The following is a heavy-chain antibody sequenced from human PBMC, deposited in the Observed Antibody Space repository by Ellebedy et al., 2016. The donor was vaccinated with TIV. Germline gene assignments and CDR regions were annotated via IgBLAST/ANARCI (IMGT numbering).Heavy chain of an antibody. CDR1: GGSFSGYY. CDR3: ARGIYGSRSYYTRDYYYYGMDV. V-gene: IGHV4-34*01. Sequence: SETLSLTXAVYGGSFSGYYWSWIRQPPGKGLEWIGEINHSGSTNYNPSLKSRVTISVDTSKNQFSLKLSSVTAADTAVYYCARGIYGSRSYYTRDYYYYGMDVWGQGTTVTVSS. CDR2: INHSGST. D-gene: IGHD3-10*01. J-gene: IGHJ6*02.